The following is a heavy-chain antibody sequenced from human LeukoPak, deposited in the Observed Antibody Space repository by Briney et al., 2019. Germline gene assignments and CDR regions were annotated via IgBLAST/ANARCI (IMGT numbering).Heavy chain of an antibody. V-gene: IGHV3-48*02. D-gene: IGHD3-10*01. J-gene: IGHJ4*02. CDR3: VRDNYGYHTSVSYDFDF. Sequence: GGSLRLSCAASGFTVSSNYMNWVRLAPGKGLEWVSYIHSSGSTKYYADSVKGRFTISRDNAENSLYLQMSSLRDEDTAVYYCVRDNYGYHTSVSYDFDFWGQGTLVTVSS. CDR2: IHSSGSTK. CDR1: GFTVSSNY.